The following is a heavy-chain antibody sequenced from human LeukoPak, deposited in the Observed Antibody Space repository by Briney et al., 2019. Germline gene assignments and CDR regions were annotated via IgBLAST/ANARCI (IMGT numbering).Heavy chain of an antibody. J-gene: IGHJ4*02. V-gene: IGHV4-4*09. CDR1: GGSISSYY. CDR2: IYTSGST. Sequence: SETLSLTCTVSGGSISSYYWSWIRQPPGKGLEWIGYIYTSGSTNYNPSLKSRVTISVDTSKNQFSLKLSSVTAADTAVYYCARQGSGSYYPIDYWGQGTLVTVFS. CDR3: ARQGSGSYYPIDY. D-gene: IGHD3-10*01.